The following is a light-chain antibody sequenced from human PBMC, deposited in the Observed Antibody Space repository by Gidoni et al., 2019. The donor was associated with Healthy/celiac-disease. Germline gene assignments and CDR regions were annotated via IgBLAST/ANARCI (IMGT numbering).Light chain of an antibody. CDR2: EAS. Sequence: EIVLTQSPATLSLSPGERATLSCRASQSVSSYLAWYQQNPGQAPRLLIYEASNRATAIPARFSGSGSGTDFTLTISSLEPEDFAVYYCQQRSNWGLTFGGGTKVEIK. J-gene: IGKJ4*01. CDR3: QQRSNWGLT. CDR1: QSVSSY. V-gene: IGKV3-11*01.